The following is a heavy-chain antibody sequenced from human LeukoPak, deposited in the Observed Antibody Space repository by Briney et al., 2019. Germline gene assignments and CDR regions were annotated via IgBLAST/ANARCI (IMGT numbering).Heavy chain of an antibody. Sequence: GGSLRLSCAASGFTFSSYGMHWVRQAPGKGLEWVAVISYDGSNKYYADSVKGRYTISRDNSKNTLYLQMNSLRAEDTAVYYCAKDSGGYSYGPDYWGQGTLVTVSS. V-gene: IGHV3-30*18. D-gene: IGHD5-18*01. J-gene: IGHJ4*02. CDR2: ISYDGSNK. CDR1: GFTFSSYG. CDR3: AKDSGGYSYGPDY.